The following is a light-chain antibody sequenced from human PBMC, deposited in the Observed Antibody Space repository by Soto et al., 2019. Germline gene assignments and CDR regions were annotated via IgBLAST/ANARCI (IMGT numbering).Light chain of an antibody. CDR3: SSYTSSSRYV. V-gene: IGLV2-14*01. CDR2: DVS. CDR1: SSDVGGYNY. J-gene: IGLJ1*01. Sequence: QSVLTQPASVSGFPGQSITISCTGTSSDVGGYNYVSWYQQHPGKAPKLMIYDVSNRPSGVSNRFSGSKSGNTASLTISGLQAEDEADYYCSSYTSSSRYVFGTGTKLTVL.